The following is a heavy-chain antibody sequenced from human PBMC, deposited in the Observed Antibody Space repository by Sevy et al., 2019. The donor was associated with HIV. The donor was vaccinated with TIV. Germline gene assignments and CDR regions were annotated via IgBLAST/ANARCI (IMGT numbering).Heavy chain of an antibody. V-gene: IGHV3-7*03. J-gene: IGHJ4*02. CDR3: ARDLGVITIFDY. Sequence: GGSLRLSCAASAFTFSSYWMSWVRQAPGKGLEWVANIKQDGSEKYYVDSVKGRFTISRDNAKNSLYLQMNSLRAEDTAVYYCARDLGVITIFDYWGQGTLVTVSS. CDR2: IKQDGSEK. CDR1: AFTFSSYW. D-gene: IGHD3-22*01.